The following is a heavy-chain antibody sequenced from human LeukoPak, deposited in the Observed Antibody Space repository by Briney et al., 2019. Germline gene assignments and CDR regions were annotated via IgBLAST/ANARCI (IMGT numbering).Heavy chain of an antibody. J-gene: IGHJ6*03. CDR2: IYYSGST. CDR3: AREVLGVTIFGVVKVRGYYYMDV. D-gene: IGHD3-3*01. V-gene: IGHV4-59*12. Sequence: SETLSLTCTVSGGSISSYYWSWIRQPPGKGLEWIGYIYYSGSTNYNPSLKSRVTISVDTSKNQFSLKLSSVTAADTAVYYCAREVLGVTIFGVVKVRGYYYMDVWGKGTTVTVSS. CDR1: GGSISSYY.